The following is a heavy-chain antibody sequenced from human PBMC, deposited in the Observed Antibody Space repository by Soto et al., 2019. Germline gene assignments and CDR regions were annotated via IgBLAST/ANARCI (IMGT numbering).Heavy chain of an antibody. CDR1: GASISSYY. CDR2: IYYSGST. Sequence: QVQLQESGPGLVQPSETLSLTCTVSGASISSYYWSWIRQPPGRGLEWIGYIYYSGSTNYNPSLKRRITISIDTSKNQFSLKLSSVTAADTAVYSCARQGLQYIDYWGQGTLVTVSS. CDR3: ARQGLQYIDY. D-gene: IGHD5-18*01. V-gene: IGHV4-59*08. J-gene: IGHJ4*02.